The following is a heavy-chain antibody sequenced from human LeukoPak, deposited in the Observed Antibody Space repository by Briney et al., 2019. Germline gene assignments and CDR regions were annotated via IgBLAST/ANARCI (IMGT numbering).Heavy chain of an antibody. CDR3: ARRPSATAYYGMDV. CDR1: GFTFSSYA. D-gene: IGHD6-25*01. Sequence: GGSLRLSCAASGFTFSSYAMNWVRQAPGKGLEWVSVIYTGGDTYYADSVKGRFTISRHNSKNTVYLQMNRLTVEDTAVYYCARRPSATAYYGMDVWGQGITVTVSS. CDR2: IYTGGDT. V-gene: IGHV3-53*04. J-gene: IGHJ6*02.